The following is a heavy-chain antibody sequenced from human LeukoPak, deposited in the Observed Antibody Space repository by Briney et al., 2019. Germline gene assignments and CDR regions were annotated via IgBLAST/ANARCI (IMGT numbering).Heavy chain of an antibody. CDR1: GFPFSSYR. V-gene: IGHV3-48*04. D-gene: IGHD2-21*02. J-gene: IGHJ4*02. Sequence: AGGSLRLSCAASGFPFSSYRMNWVRQAPGKGLEWLSDISGSGATLYYKDSVKGRFTISRDNAKNSLYLQMNSLRGEDTAVYYCARVVAYCGGDCYSGLDYWGQGTLVTVSS. CDR3: ARVVAYCGGDCYSGLDY. CDR2: ISGSGATL.